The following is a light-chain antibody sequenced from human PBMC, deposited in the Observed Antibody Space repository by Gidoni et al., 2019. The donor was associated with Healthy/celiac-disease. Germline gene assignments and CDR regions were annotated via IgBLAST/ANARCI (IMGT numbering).Light chain of an antibody. CDR2: AAS. CDR3: QKYNSAPWT. V-gene: IGKV1-27*01. J-gene: IGKJ1*01. Sequence: IQMTQPTSSLSASVGDRVTITCRASQGISNYLAWYQQKPGKVPKLLIYAASTLQSGVPSRFSSSGSGTDFTLTIRSLQPEDVATYYCQKYNSAPWTFGQGTKVEIK. CDR1: QGISNY.